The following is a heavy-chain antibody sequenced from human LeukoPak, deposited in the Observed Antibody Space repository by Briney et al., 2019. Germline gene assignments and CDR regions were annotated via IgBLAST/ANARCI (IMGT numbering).Heavy chain of an antibody. Sequence: ASVKVSCEASGYTFTGYYMHWVRQAPGQGLEWMGWINPNSGGTNYAQKFQGRVTMTRDTSISTAYMELSRLRSDDTAVYYCARPFNWNYGVGWFDPWGQGTLVTVSS. J-gene: IGHJ5*02. CDR2: INPNSGGT. CDR1: GYTFTGYY. D-gene: IGHD1-7*01. CDR3: ARPFNWNYGVGWFDP. V-gene: IGHV1-2*02.